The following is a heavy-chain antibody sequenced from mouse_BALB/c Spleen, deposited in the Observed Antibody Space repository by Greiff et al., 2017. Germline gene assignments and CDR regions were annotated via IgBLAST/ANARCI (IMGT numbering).Heavy chain of an antibody. CDR1: GYTFTSYW. J-gene: IGHJ4*01. Sequence: VQLQQSGAELAKPGASVKMSCKASGYTFTSYWMHWVKQRPGQGLEWIGYINPSTGYTEYNQKFKDKATLTADKSSSTAYMQLSSLTSEDSAVYYCARERDRYDEVDYWGQGTSVTVSS. CDR2: INPSTGYT. V-gene: IGHV1-7*01. CDR3: ARERDRYDEVDY. D-gene: IGHD2-14*01.